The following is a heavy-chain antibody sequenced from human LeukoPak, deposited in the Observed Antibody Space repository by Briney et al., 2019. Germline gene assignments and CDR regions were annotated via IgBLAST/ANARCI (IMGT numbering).Heavy chain of an antibody. V-gene: IGHV1-18*01. CDR1: AHTFINYV. CDR3: ARGRSHGDGSGSYYDYFDY. J-gene: IGHJ4*02. Sequence: GSLTVSCKAAAHTFINYVISWARQARGQGVECMGWISEYNGNTKYSQKLQDRVTMTTDTSTSTAYMELRSLRSDDTAVYYCARGRSHGDGSGSYYDYFDYWGQGTPVTVSS. CDR2: ISEYNGNT. D-gene: IGHD3-10*01.